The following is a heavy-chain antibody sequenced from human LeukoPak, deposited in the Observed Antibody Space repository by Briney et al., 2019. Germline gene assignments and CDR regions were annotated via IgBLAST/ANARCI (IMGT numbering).Heavy chain of an antibody. CDR2: ISRSSNYI. V-gene: IGHV3-21*01. J-gene: IGHJ4*02. CDR1: GFTFSSSS. D-gene: IGHD3-10*01. Sequence: GGTLRLSCAASGFTFSSSSMHWVRQAPGKGLEWVSSISRSSNYIYYADSVKGRFTISRDNAKNSLYLQMDSLRAEDTAVYYCARDGITMRILEYWGQGTLVTVSS. CDR3: ARDGITMRILEY.